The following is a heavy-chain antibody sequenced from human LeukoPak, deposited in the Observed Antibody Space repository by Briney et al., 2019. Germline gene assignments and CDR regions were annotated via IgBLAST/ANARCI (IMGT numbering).Heavy chain of an antibody. CDR1: GGSISSGGYY. CDR2: IYYSGGT. V-gene: IGHV4-61*08. Sequence: ASETLSLTCTVSGGSISSGGYYWSWIRQPPGKGLEWIGYIYYSGGTNYNPSLKSRVTISVDTSKNQFSLKLNSVTAADTAVYYCARGNRVYYDSSGISTSFDYWGQGTLVTVSS. D-gene: IGHD3-22*01. CDR3: ARGNRVYYDSSGISTSFDY. J-gene: IGHJ4*02.